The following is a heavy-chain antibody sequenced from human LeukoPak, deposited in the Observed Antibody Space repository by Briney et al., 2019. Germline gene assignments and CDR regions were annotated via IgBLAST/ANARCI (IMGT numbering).Heavy chain of an antibody. V-gene: IGHV4-39*01. J-gene: IGHJ4*02. Sequence: SETLSLTCTVSGGSISSRSYYWGWIRQPPGKGLEWIGNIYYSGSTYYNPSLKSRVTISVDTSKNQFSLKLSSVTATDTAVYYCASYQVGATSSFDYWGQGTLVTVSS. CDR1: GGSISSRSYY. CDR3: ASYQVGATSSFDY. D-gene: IGHD1-26*01. CDR2: IYYSGST.